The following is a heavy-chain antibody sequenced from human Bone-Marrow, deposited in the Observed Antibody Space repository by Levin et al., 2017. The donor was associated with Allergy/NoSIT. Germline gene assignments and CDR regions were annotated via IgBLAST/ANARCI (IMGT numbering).Heavy chain of an antibody. CDR1: GFTFSTHW. J-gene: IGHJ3*01. CDR3: ARDQMPYDSFSAGDYPVGVFDV. CDR2: INQDGSDK. Sequence: PTGGSLRLSCAASGFTFSTHWMNWVRQAPGKGLEWVAIINQDGSDKFYVDSVKGRFTVSRDNGKNSMFLQMNNLRVEDTAVYFCARDQMPYDSFSAGDYPVGVFDVWGQGTMVTVSS. V-gene: IGHV3-7*04. D-gene: IGHD3/OR15-3a*01.